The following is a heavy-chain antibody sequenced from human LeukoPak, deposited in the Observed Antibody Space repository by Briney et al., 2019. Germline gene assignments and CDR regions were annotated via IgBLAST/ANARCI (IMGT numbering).Heavy chain of an antibody. D-gene: IGHD3-10*01. CDR1: GGSISSYY. CDR2: IYTSGST. J-gene: IGHJ4*02. V-gene: IGHV4-4*07. Sequence: SETLSLTCTVSGGSISSYYWSWIRQPAGKGLEWIGRIYTSGSTNYNPSLKSRVTMSVDTPKNQFSLQLSSVTAADTAVYYCARVNVLLWFGESTGGYYFDYWGQGTLVTVSS. CDR3: ARVNVLLWFGESTGGYYFDY.